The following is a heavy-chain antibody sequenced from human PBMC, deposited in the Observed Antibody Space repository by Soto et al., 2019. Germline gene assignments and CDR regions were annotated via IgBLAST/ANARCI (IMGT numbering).Heavy chain of an antibody. V-gene: IGHV1-3*01. CDR2: INAGNGNT. D-gene: IGHD2-15*01. CDR1: GYTFTSYA. CDR3: ASAPLSVERALTQPLDY. J-gene: IGHJ4*02. Sequence: ASVKVSCKASGYTFTSYAMHWVRQAPGQRLEWMGWINAGNGNTKYSQKFQGRVTITRDTSASTAYMELSSLRSEDTAVYYCASAPLSVERALTQPLDYRGQATLVTVSS.